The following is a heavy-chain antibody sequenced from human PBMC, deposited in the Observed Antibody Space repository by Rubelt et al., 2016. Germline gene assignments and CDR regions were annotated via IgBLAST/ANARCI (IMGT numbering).Heavy chain of an antibody. CDR2: IWYDGSNK. Sequence: QVQLVESGGGVVQPGRSLRLSCAASGFTFSSYGMHWVRQAPGKGLEWVAVIWYDGSNKYYADSVKGLFTISRDNYENTLYLQMNSLRAEDTAVYYCARDLYGDFYFDYWCQGTLVTVSS. CDR1: GFTFSSYG. CDR3: ARDLYGDFYFDY. V-gene: IGHV3-33*01. J-gene: IGHJ4*02. D-gene: IGHD4-17*01.